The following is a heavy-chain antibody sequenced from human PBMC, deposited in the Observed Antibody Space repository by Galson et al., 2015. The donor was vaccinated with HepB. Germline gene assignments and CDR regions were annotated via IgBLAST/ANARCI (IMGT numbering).Heavy chain of an antibody. J-gene: IGHJ6*02. Sequence: SVKVSCKASGYTFTSYGISWVRQAPGQGLEWMGWISAYNGNTNYAQKLQGRVTMTTDTYPSTAYMELRSLRSDDTAVYYCARERAPSYCISTSCYGYYYYGMDVCGQGTTVTVSS. CDR2: ISAYNGNT. D-gene: IGHD2-2*01. V-gene: IGHV1-18*04. CDR1: GYTFTSYG. CDR3: ARERAPSYCISTSCYGYYYYGMDV.